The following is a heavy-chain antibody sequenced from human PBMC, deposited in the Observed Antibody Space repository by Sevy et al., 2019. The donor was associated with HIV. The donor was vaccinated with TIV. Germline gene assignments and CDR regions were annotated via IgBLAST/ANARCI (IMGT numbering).Heavy chain of an antibody. CDR3: ATENYYDSSGTGNAFDI. J-gene: IGHJ3*02. D-gene: IGHD3-22*01. CDR2: IYSGGST. CDR1: GFTVSSNY. Sequence: GGSLRLSCAASGFTVSSNYMSWVRQAPGKGLEWVSVIYSGGSTYYADSVKGRFTISRDNSKNTRYLQMNSLKAEDTVVYYCATENYYDSSGTGNAFDIWGQGTMVTVSS. V-gene: IGHV3-66*02.